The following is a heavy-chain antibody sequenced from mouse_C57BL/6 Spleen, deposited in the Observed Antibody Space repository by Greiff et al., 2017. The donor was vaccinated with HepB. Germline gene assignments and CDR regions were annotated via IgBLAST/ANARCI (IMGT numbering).Heavy chain of an antibody. D-gene: IGHD1-1*01. J-gene: IGHJ2*01. CDR1: GYTFTSYW. CDR2: INPSNGGT. CDR3: ARSGRKYYGSSYYFDY. V-gene: IGHV1-53*01. Sequence: QVQLQQPGTELVKPGASVKLSCKASGYTFTSYWMHWVKQRPGQGLEWLGNINPSNGGTNYNEKFKSKATLTVDKSSSTAYMQLSSLTSEDSAVYYCARSGRKYYGSSYYFDYWGQGTTLTVSS.